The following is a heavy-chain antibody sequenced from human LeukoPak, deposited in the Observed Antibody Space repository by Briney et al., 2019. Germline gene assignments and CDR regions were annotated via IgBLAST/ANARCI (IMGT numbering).Heavy chain of an antibody. Sequence: SETLSLPCTVSGGSISSYYWSWIRQPPGKGLESTGYIYYSGSTNSNPSLKSRVTILVDKSKNQFALKLSSVTAADTAVYYCARGTGGDWRSLDAFDIWGQGTMVTVSS. CDR2: IYYSGST. D-gene: IGHD2-21*02. CDR3: ARGTGGDWRSLDAFDI. J-gene: IGHJ3*02. CDR1: GGSISSYY. V-gene: IGHV4-59*01.